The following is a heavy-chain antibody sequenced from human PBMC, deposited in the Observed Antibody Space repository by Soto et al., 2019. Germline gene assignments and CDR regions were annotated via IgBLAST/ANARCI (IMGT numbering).Heavy chain of an antibody. J-gene: IGHJ4*02. CDR1: GFTFSSYG. Sequence: QVQLVESGGGVVQPGRSLRLSCAASGFTFSSYGMHWVRQAPGKGLEWVVVISYDGSNKYYADSVKGRFTISRDNSKNTLYLQMNSLRAEDTAVYYCAKTDYGDYDFFDYWGQGTLVTVSS. V-gene: IGHV3-30*18. CDR3: AKTDYGDYDFFDY. CDR2: ISYDGSNK. D-gene: IGHD4-17*01.